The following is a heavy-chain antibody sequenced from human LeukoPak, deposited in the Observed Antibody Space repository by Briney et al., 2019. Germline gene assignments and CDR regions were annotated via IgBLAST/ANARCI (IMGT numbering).Heavy chain of an antibody. CDR1: GFTFSDYS. CDR3: AKDLRGWRQYFDY. Sequence: GGSLRLSCAASGFTFSDYSVNWVRQAPGEGLEWVSSISSSSRYIYNADSVKGRFTLSRDNSKNTLYLQMNSLRAEDTAVYYCAKDLRGWRQYFDYWGQGTLVTVSS. V-gene: IGHV3-21*01. CDR2: ISSSSRYI. J-gene: IGHJ4*02. D-gene: IGHD6-19*01.